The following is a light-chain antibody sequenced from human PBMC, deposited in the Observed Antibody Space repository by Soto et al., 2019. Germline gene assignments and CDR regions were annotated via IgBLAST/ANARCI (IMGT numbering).Light chain of an antibody. CDR1: QSVSSSF. CDR3: QQYGTSPWT. J-gene: IGKJ1*01. Sequence: EIVLTQSPGTLSLSPGERATLSCRASQSVSSSFLAWYQQKPGQGPRLLIYCASSRAPGIPDRFSGSGSGTDFTLTISSLEPEDFAVYYCQQYGTSPWTFGQGTKVELK. V-gene: IGKV3-20*01. CDR2: CAS.